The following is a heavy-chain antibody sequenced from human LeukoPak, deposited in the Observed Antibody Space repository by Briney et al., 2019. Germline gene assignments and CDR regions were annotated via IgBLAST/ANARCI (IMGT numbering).Heavy chain of an antibody. CDR2: ISGSGGST. J-gene: IGHJ4*02. CDR3: AKASLRITIFGVAPRGAFDY. D-gene: IGHD3-3*01. CDR1: GFTFSSYA. V-gene: IGHV3-23*01. Sequence: PGGSLRLSCAASGFTFSSYAMSWVRQAPGKGLEWVSAISGSGGSTYYADSVKGRFTISRDNSKNTLYLQMNSLRAEDTAVYYCAKASLRITIFGVAPRGAFDYWGQGTLVTVSS.